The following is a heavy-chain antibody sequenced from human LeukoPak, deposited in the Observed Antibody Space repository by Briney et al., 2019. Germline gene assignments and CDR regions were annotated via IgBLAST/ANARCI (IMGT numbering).Heavy chain of an antibody. V-gene: IGHV3-15*01. CDR2: IKSKTDGGTT. CDR1: GFTFSNAW. Sequence: GGSLRLSCAASGFTFSNAWMSWVRQAPGKGLEWVGRIKSKTDGGTTDYAAPVKGRFTISRDDSRNTLYLQMNSLRAEDTAVYYCAKVRATPRDAFDIWGQGTMVTVSS. CDR3: AKVRATPRDAFDI. J-gene: IGHJ3*02.